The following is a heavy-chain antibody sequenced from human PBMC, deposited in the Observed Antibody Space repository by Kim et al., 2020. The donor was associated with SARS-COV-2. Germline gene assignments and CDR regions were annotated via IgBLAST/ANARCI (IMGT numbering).Heavy chain of an antibody. CDR2: ISYDGSNK. J-gene: IGHJ5*02. D-gene: IGHD3-10*01. CDR1: GFTFSSYA. Sequence: GGSLRLSCAASGFTFSSYAMHWVRQAPGKGLEWVAVISYDGSNKYYADSVKGRFTISRDNSKNTLYLQMNSLRAEDTAVYYCARPYYGSGSYLGLVDPWGQGTLVTVSS. CDR3: ARPYYGSGSYLGLVDP. V-gene: IGHV3-30*04.